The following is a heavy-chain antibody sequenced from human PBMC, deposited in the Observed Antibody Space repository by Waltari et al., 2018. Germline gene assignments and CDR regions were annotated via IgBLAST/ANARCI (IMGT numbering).Heavy chain of an antibody. V-gene: IGHV4-39*01. CDR2: IYYSGST. J-gene: IGHJ3*02. CDR3: ARHPPYYYDSSGYYYLHAFDI. CDR1: GGSISSRSYY. Sequence: QLQLQESGPGLVKPSETLSLTCTVSGGSISSRSYYWGWIRQPPGKGLEWIGSIYYSGSTYYNPSLKSRVTISVDTSKNQFSLKLSSVTAADTAVYYCARHPPYYYDSSGYYYLHAFDIWGQGTMVTVSS. D-gene: IGHD3-22*01.